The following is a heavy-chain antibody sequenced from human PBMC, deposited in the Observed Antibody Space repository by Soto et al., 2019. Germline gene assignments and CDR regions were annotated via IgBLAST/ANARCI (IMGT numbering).Heavy chain of an antibody. CDR1: GGTFSSYP. Sequence: SVKVSCKASGGTFSSYPISWVRQAPGQGLEWVGGIIPIFGTGDYAQKFRGRVTITADESSNTAYMELSSLRSEDTAVYYCARGRGVLVPAAMEAFDIWGQGTMVTVSS. J-gene: IGHJ3*02. V-gene: IGHV1-69*13. CDR3: ARGRGVLVPAAMEAFDI. CDR2: IIPIFGTG. D-gene: IGHD2-2*01.